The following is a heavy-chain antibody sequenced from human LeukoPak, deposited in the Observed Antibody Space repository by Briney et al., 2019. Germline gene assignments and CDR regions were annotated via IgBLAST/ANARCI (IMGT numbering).Heavy chain of an antibody. V-gene: IGHV3-7*02. CDR2: IKHDGSEK. CDR1: GFTFSKYW. Sequence: GGSLRLSCAASGFTFSKYWMTWVRQAAGKGPEWVSSIKHDGSEKYCVDSVKGRFTISRDNANNSLYLQMNSLRDEDTAVYYCARVTYDSGDYWGQGTLVTVSS. J-gene: IGHJ4*02. D-gene: IGHD3-22*01. CDR3: ARVTYDSGDY.